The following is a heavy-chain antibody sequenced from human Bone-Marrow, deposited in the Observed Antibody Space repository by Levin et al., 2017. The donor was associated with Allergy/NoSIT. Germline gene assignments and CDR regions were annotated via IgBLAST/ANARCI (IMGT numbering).Heavy chain of an antibody. V-gene: IGHV3-23*01. D-gene: IGHD2-15*01. J-gene: IGHJ4*02. CDR2: ITGSSAST. CDR3: ANAGYCNDRTCSDFDY. CDR1: GFNFRYYV. Sequence: GGSLRLSCAASGFNFRYYVMNWVRQAPGKGLEWVSTITGSSASTYYADSVKGRFTVSRDNSKDTLFLQLNSLTVDDTAVYYCANAGYCNDRTCSDFDYWGQGTLVTVSS.